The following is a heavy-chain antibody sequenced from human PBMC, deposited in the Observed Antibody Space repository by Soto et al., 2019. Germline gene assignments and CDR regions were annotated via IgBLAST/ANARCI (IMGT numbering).Heavy chain of an antibody. D-gene: IGHD3-3*01. Sequence: EVQLLESGGGLVQPGGSLRLSCAASGFTFSSYAMSWVRQAPGKGLEWVSAISGSGGSTYYADSVKGRFTISRDNSKNTLYLQMNSLRAEDTAVYYCAKDPIDFWSGYSGGWFDPWGQGTLVTVSS. CDR3: AKDPIDFWSGYSGGWFDP. V-gene: IGHV3-23*01. CDR1: GFTFSSYA. CDR2: ISGSGGST. J-gene: IGHJ5*02.